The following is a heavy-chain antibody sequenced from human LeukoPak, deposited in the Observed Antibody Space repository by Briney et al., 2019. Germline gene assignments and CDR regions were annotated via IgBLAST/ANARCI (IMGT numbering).Heavy chain of an antibody. CDR2: IDDSTTRT. CDR1: GLTFSSYA. CDR3: AKDMSSDWPRAEFDS. Sequence: PGGSLRLSCAASGLTFSSYAMSWVRQAPGKGLEWVSAIDDSTTRTFYADSVKGRFTISRDNSKNTMFLQMNSLRAEDTAVYYCAKDMSSDWPRAEFDSWGQGTLVTVSP. J-gene: IGHJ4*02. V-gene: IGHV3-23*01. D-gene: IGHD6-19*01.